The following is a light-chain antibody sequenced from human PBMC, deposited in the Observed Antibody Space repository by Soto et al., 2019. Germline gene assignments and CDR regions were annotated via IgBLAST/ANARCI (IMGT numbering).Light chain of an antibody. V-gene: IGKV3-20*01. CDR1: QRVSSRY. CDR3: QQYSDSPPT. J-gene: IGKJ1*01. CDR2: GAS. Sequence: EVVLTQSPATLSLAPGERATLSCRASQRVSSRYLAWYQQKPGQAPSLLIFGASNRATGIPDRFSGSGSGTDFNFTIGRLEPEDFAMYYCQQYSDSPPTFGQGTKVDI.